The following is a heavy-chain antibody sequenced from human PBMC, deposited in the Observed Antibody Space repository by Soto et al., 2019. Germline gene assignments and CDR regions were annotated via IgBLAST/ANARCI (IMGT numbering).Heavy chain of an antibody. J-gene: IGHJ4*02. CDR3: ARDEIDGYNFDY. CDR2: IYYRGST. D-gene: IGHD5-12*01. Sequence: SETLSLTCTVSGGSISSYYWSWIRQPPGKGLEWIGYIYYRGSTNYNPSLKSRVTILVYTSKNQFSLKLSSVTAADTAVYYCARDEIDGYNFDYWGQGTLVTVSS. V-gene: IGHV4-59*01. CDR1: GGSISSYY.